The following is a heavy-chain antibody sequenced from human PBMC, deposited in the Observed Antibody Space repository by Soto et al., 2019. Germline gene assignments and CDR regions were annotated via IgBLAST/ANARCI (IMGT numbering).Heavy chain of an antibody. V-gene: IGHV1-18*01. J-gene: IGHJ6*03. CDR1: GYTFTSYG. CDR2: ISAYNGNT. CDR3: ARGSLVPRYFDSYYYYMDV. Sequence: QVQLVQSGAEVKKPGASVKVSCKASGYTFTSYGISWVRQAPGQGLEWMGWISAYNGNTNYAQKLRGRVTMTTDTSTSTAYMELRSLRSDDTAVYYCARGSLVPRYFDSYYYYMDVWGKGTTVTVSS. D-gene: IGHD3-9*01.